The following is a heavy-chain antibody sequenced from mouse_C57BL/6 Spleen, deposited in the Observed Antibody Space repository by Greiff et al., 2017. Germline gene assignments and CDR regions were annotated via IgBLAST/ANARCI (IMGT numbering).Heavy chain of an antibody. Sequence: QVQLQQSGAELAKPGASVKLSCKASGYTFTSYWMHWVKQRPGQGLEWIGYINPSSGYTKYNQKFKDKAILTADKSSSTAYMQLSSLTYEDSAVYYCARWVLRDGWYFDVWGTGTTVTVSS. D-gene: IGHD1-1*01. J-gene: IGHJ1*03. CDR2: INPSSGYT. CDR3: ARWVLRDGWYFDV. V-gene: IGHV1-7*01. CDR1: GYTFTSYW.